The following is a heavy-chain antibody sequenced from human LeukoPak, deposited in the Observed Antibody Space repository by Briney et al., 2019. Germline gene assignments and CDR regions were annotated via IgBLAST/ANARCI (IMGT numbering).Heavy chain of an antibody. Sequence: GESLKISCKGSGYSFTSYWIGWVRQVPGKGLEWMGIIYPGDSDTRYSPSFQGQVSISADKSISTAYLQWSSLKASDTAMYYCARHENDFWSGTFYYFDYWGQGTLVTVSS. V-gene: IGHV5-51*01. D-gene: IGHD3-3*01. CDR2: IYPGDSDT. CDR3: ARHENDFWSGTFYYFDY. J-gene: IGHJ4*02. CDR1: GYSFTSYW.